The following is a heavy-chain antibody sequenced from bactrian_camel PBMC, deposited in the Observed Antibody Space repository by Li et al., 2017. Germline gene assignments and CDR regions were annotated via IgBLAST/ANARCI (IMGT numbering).Heavy chain of an antibody. V-gene: IGHV3S53*01. CDR2: IDGDGTT. CDR3: ASSSAVCTDTMLRQVWLFNY. D-gene: IGHD1*01. Sequence: VESGGGSVQAGGSLRLSCAVSGYLYSRYCMGWFRQVPGKEREGVGEIDGDGTTRYAESVQGRFTISRDNAKDTVYLQMNSLQPEDTAMYYCASSSAVCTDTMLRQVWLFNYWGQGTQVTVS. J-gene: IGHJ4*01. CDR1: GYLYSRYC.